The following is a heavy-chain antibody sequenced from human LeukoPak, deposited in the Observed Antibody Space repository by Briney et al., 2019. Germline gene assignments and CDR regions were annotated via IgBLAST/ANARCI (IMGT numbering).Heavy chain of an antibody. CDR3: ARAYCSSTSCYSAFDI. CDR2: IIPILGIA. Sequence: SVKVSCKASGGTFSSYTISWVRQAPGQGLEWMGRIIPILGIANYAQKFQGRVTVTADKSTSTAYMELSSLRSEDTAVYYCARAYCSSTSCYSAFDIWGQGTMVTVSS. J-gene: IGHJ3*02. D-gene: IGHD2-2*02. CDR1: GGTFSSYT. V-gene: IGHV1-69*02.